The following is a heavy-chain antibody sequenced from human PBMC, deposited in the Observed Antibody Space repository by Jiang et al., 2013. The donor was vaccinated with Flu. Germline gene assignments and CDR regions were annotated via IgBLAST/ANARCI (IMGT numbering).Heavy chain of an antibody. J-gene: IGHJ5*02. CDR3: ARAHYYGSGSYPNWFDP. CDR1: GFTFSSYE. D-gene: IGHD3-10*01. CDR2: ISSSSGSTI. Sequence: QLVESGGGLVQPGGSLRLSCAASGFTFSSYEMNWVRQAPGKGLEWVSHISSSSGSTIYYADSVKGRFTISRDNAKNSLYLQMDSLRAEDTAVYYCARAHYYGSGSYPNWFDPWGQGTLVTVSS. V-gene: IGHV3-48*03.